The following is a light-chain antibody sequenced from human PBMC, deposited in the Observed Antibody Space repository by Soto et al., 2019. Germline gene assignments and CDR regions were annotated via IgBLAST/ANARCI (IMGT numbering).Light chain of an antibody. CDR1: QSVSSR. CDR2: GAS. Sequence: EIVMTQSPGTLSLSPGERATLSCRASQSVSSRLAWYQQKPGQAPRLLVYGASTRPTGIPTRFSGSGSGTEFTLTISSLQSEDFAVYYCQQYNNWPLWTFGQGTKVDIK. V-gene: IGKV3-15*01. CDR3: QQYNNWPLWT. J-gene: IGKJ1*01.